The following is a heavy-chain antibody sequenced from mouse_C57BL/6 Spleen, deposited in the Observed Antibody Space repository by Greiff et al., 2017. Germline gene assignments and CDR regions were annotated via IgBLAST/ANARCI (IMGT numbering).Heavy chain of an antibody. CDR1: GYAFSSYW. CDR2: IYPGDGDT. CDR3: ERGNTVAACDFVY. V-gene: IGHV1-80*01. J-gene: IGHJ2*01. Sequence: QVQLQQSGAELVKPGASVKISCKASGYAFSSYWMNWVKQRPGKGLEWIGQIYPGDGDTNYNGKFKGKATLTADKSSSTAYMQHSSLTSEDSAVYMCERGNTVAACDFVYGGKGTTLTVS. D-gene: IGHD1-1*01.